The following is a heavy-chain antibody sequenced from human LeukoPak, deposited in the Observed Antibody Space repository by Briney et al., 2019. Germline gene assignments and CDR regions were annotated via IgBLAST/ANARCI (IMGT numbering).Heavy chain of an antibody. V-gene: IGHV1-2*04. CDR1: GYTFTGYY. CDR2: INPNSGGT. Sequence: ASVKVSCKASGYTFTGYYMHWVRQAPGQGLEWMGWINPNSGGTNYAQKFQGWVTMTRDTSISTAYMELGRLRSDDTAVYYCARDGGGTTDAFDIWGQGTMVTVSS. J-gene: IGHJ3*02. D-gene: IGHD1-1*01. CDR3: ARDGGGTTDAFDI.